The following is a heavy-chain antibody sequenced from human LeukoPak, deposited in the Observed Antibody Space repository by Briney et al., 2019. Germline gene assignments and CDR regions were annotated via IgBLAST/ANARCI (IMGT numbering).Heavy chain of an antibody. V-gene: IGHV3-30*18. J-gene: IGHJ3*02. CDR2: ISYDGSNK. CDR1: GFTFSSYG. Sequence: GGSLRLSCAASGFTFSSYGMHWVRQAPGKGLEWVAFISYDGSNKYYADSVKGRFTISRDNSKNTLYLQMNSLRAEDTAVYYCAKGPRQWLVTGAFDIWGQGTMVTVSS. D-gene: IGHD6-19*01. CDR3: AKGPRQWLVTGAFDI.